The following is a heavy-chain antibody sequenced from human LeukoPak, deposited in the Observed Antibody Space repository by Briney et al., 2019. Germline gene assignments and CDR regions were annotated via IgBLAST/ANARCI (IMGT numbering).Heavy chain of an antibody. CDR2: INHSGST. J-gene: IGHJ4*02. Sequence: PSETLSLTCAVYGGSFSGYYWSWIRQPPGKGLEWIGEINHSGSTNYNPSLKSRVTISVDTSKNQFSLKLSSVTAADTAVYYCARRGGYYKFDYWGQGTLVTVSS. CDR1: GGSFSGYY. V-gene: IGHV4-34*01. D-gene: IGHD3-22*01. CDR3: ARRGGYYKFDY.